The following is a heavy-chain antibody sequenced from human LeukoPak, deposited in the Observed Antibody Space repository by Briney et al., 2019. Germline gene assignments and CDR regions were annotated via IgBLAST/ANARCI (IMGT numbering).Heavy chain of an antibody. CDR3: ARDNPLWFGELSPGYYYYHGMDV. CDR2: IKQDGSEK. V-gene: IGHV3-7*03. Sequence: PGGSLRLSCAASGFTLSSYWMSWVRQAPGKGLEWVANIKQDGSEKYYVDSVKGRFTISRDNAKNSLYLQMNSLRAEDTAVYYCARDNPLWFGELSPGYYYYHGMDVWGKGTTVTVSS. CDR1: GFTLSSYW. J-gene: IGHJ6*04. D-gene: IGHD3-10*01.